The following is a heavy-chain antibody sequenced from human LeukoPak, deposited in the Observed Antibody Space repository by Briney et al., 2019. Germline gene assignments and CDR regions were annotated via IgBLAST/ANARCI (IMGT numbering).Heavy chain of an antibody. Sequence: ASVKVSCKASGYTFTNAGISWVRQAPGQGLEWMGWIGTHNGDTNYAQTFQGRLTVTSDTSTSTAYMELSSLRSEDTAVYYCARATTVTTGKFDYWGQGTLVTVSS. D-gene: IGHD4-17*01. CDR3: ARATTVTTGKFDY. CDR2: IGTHNGDT. CDR1: GYTFTNAG. V-gene: IGHV1-18*01. J-gene: IGHJ4*02.